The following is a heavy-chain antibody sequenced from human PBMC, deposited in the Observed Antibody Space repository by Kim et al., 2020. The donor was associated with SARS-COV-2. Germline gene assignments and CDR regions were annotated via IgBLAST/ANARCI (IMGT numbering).Heavy chain of an antibody. J-gene: IGHJ3*02. Sequence: SETLSLTCTVSGGSISSSSYYWGWIRQPPGKGLEWIGSIYYSGSTYYNPSLKSRVTISVDTSKNQFSLKLSSVTAADTAVYYCARHELRGILTGYSGDAFDIWGQGTMVTVSS. CDR1: GGSISSSSYY. D-gene: IGHD3-9*01. CDR2: IYYSGST. CDR3: ARHELRGILTGYSGDAFDI. V-gene: IGHV4-39*01.